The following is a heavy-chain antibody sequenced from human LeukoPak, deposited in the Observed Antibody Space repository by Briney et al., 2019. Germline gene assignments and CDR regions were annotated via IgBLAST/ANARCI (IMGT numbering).Heavy chain of an antibody. V-gene: IGHV1-18*01. CDR3: ARDHSAAREYYFDY. Sequence: ASVKVSCKASGYTFTSYGISWVRQAPGQGLEWMGWISAHNGNTNYAQKLQGRVTMTTDTSTSTAYMELRSLRSDDTAVYYCARDHSAAREYYFDYWGQGTLVTVSS. CDR1: GYTFTSYG. D-gene: IGHD6-6*01. CDR2: ISAHNGNT. J-gene: IGHJ4*02.